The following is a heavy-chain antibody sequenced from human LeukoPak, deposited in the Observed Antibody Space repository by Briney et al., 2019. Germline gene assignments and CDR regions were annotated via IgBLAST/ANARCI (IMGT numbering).Heavy chain of an antibody. CDR1: GGTFSSYA. J-gene: IGHJ4*02. Sequence: GASVKVSCKASGGTFSSYAISWVRQAPGQGLEWMGGIIPIFGTANYAQKFQGRVTITADESTSTAYMELSSLRSEDTAVYYCASPSSGYYSLDYWGQGTLVTVSS. CDR2: IIPIFGTA. V-gene: IGHV1-69*13. CDR3: ASPSSGYYSLDY. D-gene: IGHD3-22*01.